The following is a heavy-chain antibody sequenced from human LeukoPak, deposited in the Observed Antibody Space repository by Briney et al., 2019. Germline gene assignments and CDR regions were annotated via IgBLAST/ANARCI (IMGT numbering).Heavy chain of an antibody. CDR3: AKDIEVST. D-gene: IGHD6-19*01. Sequence: GGSLRLSCAASGFTFSSYAMSWVRQAPGKGLEWVSGISDSGGRTYYADSVKGRFTISRDNSKNTLYLQMNSLRVEDTAIYYCAKDIEVSTWGPGTMVSVSS. V-gene: IGHV3-23*01. CDR2: ISDSGGRT. CDR1: GFTFSSYA. J-gene: IGHJ3*01.